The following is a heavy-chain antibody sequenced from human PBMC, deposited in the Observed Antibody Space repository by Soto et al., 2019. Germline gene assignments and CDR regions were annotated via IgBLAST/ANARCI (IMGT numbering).Heavy chain of an antibody. Sequence: PSETLSLTCTVSGGSISSSSYYWGWIRQPPGKGLEWIGSVYYSGSTYYNPSLKSRVTISVDTSKNQFSLKLSSVTAADTAVYYCARQLRWELLSYYYYGMDVWGQRTTVTVSS. V-gene: IGHV4-39*01. CDR3: ARQLRWELLSYYYYGMDV. J-gene: IGHJ6*02. CDR1: GGSISSSSYY. CDR2: VYYSGST. D-gene: IGHD1-26*01.